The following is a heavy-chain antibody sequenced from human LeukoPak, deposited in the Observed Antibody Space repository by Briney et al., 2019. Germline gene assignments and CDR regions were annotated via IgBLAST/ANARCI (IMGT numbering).Heavy chain of an antibody. CDR3: VRDENYGIYINFDF. V-gene: IGHV1-18*01. CDR1: GYTFTSYG. CDR2: ISAYNGNT. Sequence: ASVKVSCKASGYTFTSYGISWVRQAPGQGLEWMGWISAYNGNTNYAQKFQGRLTLTTDTSTSTASMELRSLTSDDTAVYYCVRDENYGIYINFDFWGQGTVVTVSS. J-gene: IGHJ4*02. D-gene: IGHD4-17*01.